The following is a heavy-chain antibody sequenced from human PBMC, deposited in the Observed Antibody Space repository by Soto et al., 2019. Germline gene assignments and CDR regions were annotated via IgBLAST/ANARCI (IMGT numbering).Heavy chain of an antibody. CDR2: IYYSGST. Sequence: PSETMSLTCTVAGGNISSYYWSWIRQHPGKGLEWIGYIYYSGSTNYNPSLKSRVTISVDTSKNQFSLKLSSVTAADTAVYYCARDPGVRGVPNWFDPWGQGTLVTVSS. J-gene: IGHJ5*02. D-gene: IGHD3-10*01. CDR3: ARDPGVRGVPNWFDP. V-gene: IGHV4-59*01. CDR1: GGNISSYY.